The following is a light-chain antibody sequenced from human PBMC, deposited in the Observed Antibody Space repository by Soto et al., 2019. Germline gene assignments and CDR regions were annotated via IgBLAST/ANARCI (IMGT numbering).Light chain of an antibody. J-gene: IGKJ4*01. CDR3: QQYNSYRT. CDR1: QSISSW. CDR2: DAS. Sequence: DIQMTQSPSTLSASVGDRVTITCRSSQSISSWLAWYQQKPGKAHKLLIYDASSLESGVPSRFSGSGSGTEFTLTISRLQPDDFATYYCQQYNSYRTFGGGTKVEIK. V-gene: IGKV1-5*01.